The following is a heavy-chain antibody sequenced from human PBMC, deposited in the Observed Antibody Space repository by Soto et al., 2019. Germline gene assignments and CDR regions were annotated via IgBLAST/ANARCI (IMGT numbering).Heavy chain of an antibody. CDR1: GGSFSGYY. CDR3: ARGAAGRSNWFDP. D-gene: IGHD6-13*01. J-gene: IGHJ5*02. Sequence: SETLSLTCAVYGGSFSGYYWSWIRQPPGKGLEWIGEINHSGSTNYNPSLKSRVTISVDTSKNQFSLKLSSVTAADTAVYYCARGAAGRSNWFDPWGQGTLVTGLL. CDR2: INHSGST. V-gene: IGHV4-34*01.